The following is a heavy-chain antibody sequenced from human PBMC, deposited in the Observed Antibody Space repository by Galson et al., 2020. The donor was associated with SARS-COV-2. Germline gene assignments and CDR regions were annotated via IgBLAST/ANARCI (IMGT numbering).Heavy chain of an antibody. Sequence: ETSETLSLTCTVSGGSISSGDSYWSWIRQPPGKGLEWIGYIYFSGITYFNPSLKIRLTISMDTSRNQFSLKLTSVTAADTAVYYCAREQVLARDGYNLGWYFDLWGRGTLVTVSS. D-gene: IGHD5-12*01. V-gene: IGHV4-30-4*01. CDR2: IYFSGIT. CDR1: GGSISSGDSY. CDR3: AREQVLARDGYNLGWYFDL. J-gene: IGHJ2*01.